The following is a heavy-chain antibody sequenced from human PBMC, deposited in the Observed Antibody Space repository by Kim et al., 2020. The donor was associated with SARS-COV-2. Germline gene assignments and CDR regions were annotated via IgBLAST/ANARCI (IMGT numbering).Heavy chain of an antibody. V-gene: IGHV4-34*01. D-gene: IGHD3-3*01. J-gene: IGHJ3*02. CDR1: GGSFSGYY. Sequence: SETLSLTCAVYGGSFSGYYWSWIRQPPGKGLEWIGEINHSGSTNYNPSLKSRVTISVDTSKNQFSLKLSSVTAADTAVYYCARRTYYDFWSRAFDIWGQGTMVTVSS. CDR3: ARRTYYDFWSRAFDI. CDR2: INHSGST.